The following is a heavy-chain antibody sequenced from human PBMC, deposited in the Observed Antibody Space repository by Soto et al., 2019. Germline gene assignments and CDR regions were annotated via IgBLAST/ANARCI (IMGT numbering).Heavy chain of an antibody. J-gene: IGHJ4*02. Sequence: QVQLQQWGAGLLKPSETLSLTCAVYGGSFSGYYWSWIRQPPGKGLEWIGEINHSGSTNYNPSLNSRVTISVDTSKNQFSLKLSSVTAADTAVYYCARRRDFWSGYFGYWGQGTLVTVSS. CDR1: GGSFSGYY. CDR3: ARRRDFWSGYFGY. D-gene: IGHD3-3*01. CDR2: INHSGST. V-gene: IGHV4-34*01.